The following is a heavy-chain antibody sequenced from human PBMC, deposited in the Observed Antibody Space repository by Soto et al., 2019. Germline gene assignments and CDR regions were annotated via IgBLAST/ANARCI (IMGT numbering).Heavy chain of an antibody. CDR2: IYYSGST. D-gene: IGHD3-22*01. J-gene: IGHJ5*02. Sequence: SETLSLTCTGSGGSISSSSYYWGWIRQTPGKGLEWIGSIYYSGSTYYNPSLKSRVTISVDTSKNQFSLKLSSVTAADTAVYYCARLSGYGTNWFDPWGQGTLVTVSS. CDR3: ARLSGYGTNWFDP. CDR1: GGSISSSSYY. V-gene: IGHV4-39*01.